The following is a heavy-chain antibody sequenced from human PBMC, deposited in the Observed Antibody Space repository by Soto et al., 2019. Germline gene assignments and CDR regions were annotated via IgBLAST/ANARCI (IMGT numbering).Heavy chain of an antibody. J-gene: IGHJ4*02. CDR3: TRPLHYYDGSGYYAY. CDR1: GFTFSSYS. Sequence: EVQLVESGGGLVKPGGSLRLSCAASGFTFSSYSMNWVRQAPGKGLEWVSSISTSSSYIYYAVSAKGRFTISRDNAKNSLYLQMNSLRAEDTAVYYCTRPLHYYDGSGYYAYWGQGTLVTVST. D-gene: IGHD3-22*01. V-gene: IGHV3-21*01. CDR2: ISTSSSYI.